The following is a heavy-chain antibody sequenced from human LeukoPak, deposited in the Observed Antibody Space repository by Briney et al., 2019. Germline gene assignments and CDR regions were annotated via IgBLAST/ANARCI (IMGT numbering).Heavy chain of an antibody. V-gene: IGHV1-69*13. CDR3: ARDRTIFGVVINDLDY. D-gene: IGHD3-3*01. CDR1: GGTFSSYA. Sequence: GASVKVSCKASGGTFSSYAISWVRQAPGQGLEWMGGIIPIFGTANYAQKFQGRVTITADESTSTAYMELSSLRSEDTTVYYCARDRTIFGVVINDLDYWGQGTLVTVSS. CDR2: IIPIFGTA. J-gene: IGHJ4*02.